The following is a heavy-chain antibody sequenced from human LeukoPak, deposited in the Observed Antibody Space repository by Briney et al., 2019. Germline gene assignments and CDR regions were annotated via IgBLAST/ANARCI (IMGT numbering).Heavy chain of an antibody. CDR1: GYTFTSYC. CDR3: ARDRPQYYDSSGYYWGLAY. Sequence: APVKVSCKASGYTFTSYCMHWVRQAPGQGLEWMGIINPSGGRTSYAQKFQGRVTMTRDTSTSTVYMELSSLRSEDTAVYYCARDRPQYYDSSGYYWGLAYWGQGTLVTVSS. CDR2: INPSGGRT. D-gene: IGHD3-22*01. V-gene: IGHV1-46*01. J-gene: IGHJ4*02.